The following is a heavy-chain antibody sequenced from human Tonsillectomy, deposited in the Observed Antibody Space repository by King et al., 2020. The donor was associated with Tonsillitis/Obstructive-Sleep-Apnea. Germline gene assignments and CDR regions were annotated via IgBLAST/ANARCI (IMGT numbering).Heavy chain of an antibody. J-gene: IGHJ4*02. CDR1: GFTFSSYA. D-gene: IGHD2-2*02. V-gene: IGHV3-64D*06. Sequence: VQLVESGGGLVQPGGSLRLSCSASGFTFSSYAMHWVRQAPGKGLEYVSGISSNGGSTYYADSVKGRFTISRDNSENTLYLQMSSLRAEDTAVYYCVKADCSSTTCYTFDYWGQGTLVTVSS. CDR2: ISSNGGST. CDR3: VKADCSSTTCYTFDY.